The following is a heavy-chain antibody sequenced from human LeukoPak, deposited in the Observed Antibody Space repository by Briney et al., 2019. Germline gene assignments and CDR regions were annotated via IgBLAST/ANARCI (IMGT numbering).Heavy chain of an antibody. CDR1: GFTFRSYW. CDR2: IKEDGSEK. Sequence: GSLRLSCAASGFTFRSYWMSWVRQAPGKGLEWVANIKEDGSEKYYVGSVKGRFTISRDNAKNSLYPQMSSLRAEDTAVYYCAREDQRFLEWLSPGYFDYWGQGTLVTVSS. D-gene: IGHD3-3*01. CDR3: AREDQRFLEWLSPGYFDY. V-gene: IGHV3-7*01. J-gene: IGHJ4*02.